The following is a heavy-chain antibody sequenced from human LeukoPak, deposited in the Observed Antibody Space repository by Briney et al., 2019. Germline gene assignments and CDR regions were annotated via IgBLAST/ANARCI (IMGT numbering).Heavy chain of an antibody. D-gene: IGHD3-10*01. J-gene: IGHJ4*02. Sequence: GGSLRLSCAASEFTFGDYDMSWVRQTLGKGLEWVSSISGDGLGTWYADSVRGRFIISRDKSRNTLYLQLNSLRPDDTAVYYRAKGPNFGSWRALDYWGQGSLVTVSS. CDR1: EFTFGDYD. V-gene: IGHV3-23*01. CDR2: ISGDGLGT. CDR3: AKGPNFGSWRALDY.